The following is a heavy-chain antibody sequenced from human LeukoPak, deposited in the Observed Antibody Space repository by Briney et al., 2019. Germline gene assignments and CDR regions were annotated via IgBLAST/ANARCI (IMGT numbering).Heavy chain of an antibody. Sequence: KPGGSLTLSCAASGFTFSSYSMNWVRQAPGKGLEWVSSISSSSSYIYYADSVKGRFTISRDNAKNSLYLQMNSLRAEDTAVYYCARGGTTAYYYYYYMDVCGKGTTVTVSS. J-gene: IGHJ6*03. CDR1: GFTFSSYS. CDR3: ARGGTTAYYYYYYMDV. D-gene: IGHD1-26*01. CDR2: ISSSSSYI. V-gene: IGHV3-21*01.